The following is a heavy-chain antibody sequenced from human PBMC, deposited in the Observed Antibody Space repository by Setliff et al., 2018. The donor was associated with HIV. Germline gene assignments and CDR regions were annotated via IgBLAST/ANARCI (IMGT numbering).Heavy chain of an antibody. Sequence: SVKVSCKAYGGTFSNYGISWVRQAPGQGLEWMGGIIPIFGKTNYAQKFQGRVTITADKSTTTAFMDLSGLRSEDTAVYYCAENRSPSIFSAPTNAFDIWGQGTMVTVSS. CDR3: AENRSPSIFSAPTNAFDI. D-gene: IGHD3-9*01. V-gene: IGHV1-69*06. CDR2: IIPIFGKT. J-gene: IGHJ3*02. CDR1: GGTFSNYG.